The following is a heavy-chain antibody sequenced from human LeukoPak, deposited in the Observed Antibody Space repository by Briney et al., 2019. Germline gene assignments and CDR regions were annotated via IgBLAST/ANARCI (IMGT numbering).Heavy chain of an antibody. CDR2: IYYSGST. D-gene: IGHD5-12*01. V-gene: IGHV4-61*03. J-gene: IGHJ6*02. CDR3: ARVDIVANRYYYGMDV. CDR1: GGSISSSTYY. Sequence: SETLSLTCTVSGGSISSSTYYWSWIRQPPGKGLEWIGYIYYSGSTNYNPSLKSRVTISVDTSKNHFSLKLSSVTAADTAVYYCARVDIVANRYYYGMDVWGQGTTVTVSS.